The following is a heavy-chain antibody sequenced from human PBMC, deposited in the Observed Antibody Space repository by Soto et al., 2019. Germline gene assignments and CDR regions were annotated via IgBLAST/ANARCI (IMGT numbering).Heavy chain of an antibody. D-gene: IGHD3-10*01. V-gene: IGHV1-69*06. CDR3: ARRYYYGSGSLLLYYYYGMDV. CDR1: GGTFSSYA. Sequence: QVQLVQSGAEVKKPGSSVKVSCKASGGTFSSYAISWVRQAPGQGLEWMGGIIPIFGTANYAQKFQGRVTITADKSTSTAYMELSSLRSEDTAVYYCARRYYYGSGSLLLYYYYGMDVWGQGTTVTVSS. J-gene: IGHJ6*02. CDR2: IIPIFGTA.